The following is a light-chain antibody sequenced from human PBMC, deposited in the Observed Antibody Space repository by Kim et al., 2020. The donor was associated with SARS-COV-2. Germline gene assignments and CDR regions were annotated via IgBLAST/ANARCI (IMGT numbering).Light chain of an antibody. CDR2: EVA. Sequence: QSALTHPPSVSGSPGQSVTISCTGTSSDVGAYNRVSWYQQPPGTAPKLIIYEVANRPSGVPDRFSGSKSDNTASLTISGLQAEDEAHYYCSSFTTSSTLVFGGGTQLTVL. J-gene: IGLJ2*01. CDR3: SSFTTSSTLV. CDR1: SSDVGAYNR. V-gene: IGLV2-18*02.